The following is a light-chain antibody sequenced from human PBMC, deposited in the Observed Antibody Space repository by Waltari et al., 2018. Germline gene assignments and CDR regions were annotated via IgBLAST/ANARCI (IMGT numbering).Light chain of an antibody. CDR2: RSN. CDR1: STNIGRNY. Sequence: QSVLTQPPSASGTPGQRVIISCSGRSTNIGRNYVTWDQRLPGTATRLLIYRSNQRPSGVPERISGAKSGTSASLAIRGLRSEDEAEYYCAAWDDSLSGHVIFGGGTKLTVL. J-gene: IGLJ2*01. V-gene: IGLV1-47*01. CDR3: AAWDDSLSGHVI.